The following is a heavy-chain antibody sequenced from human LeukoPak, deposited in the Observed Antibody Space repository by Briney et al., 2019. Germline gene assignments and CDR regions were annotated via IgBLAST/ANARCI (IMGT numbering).Heavy chain of an antibody. D-gene: IGHD1-26*01. CDR1: GGTFSSYA. Sequence: GSSVKVSCKASGGTFSSYAISWVRQAPGQGLEWMGGIIPIFGTANYAQKFQGRVTITTDESTSTAYMELSSLRSEDTAVYYCARDWVGATGGYYYYYMDVWGEGTTVTVSS. J-gene: IGHJ6*03. CDR2: IIPIFGTA. CDR3: ARDWVGATGGYYYYYMDV. V-gene: IGHV1-69*05.